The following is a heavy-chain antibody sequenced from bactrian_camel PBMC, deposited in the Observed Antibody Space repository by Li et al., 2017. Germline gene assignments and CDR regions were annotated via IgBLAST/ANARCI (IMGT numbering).Heavy chain of an antibody. D-gene: IGHD2*01. Sequence: HVQLVESGGGSVQAGGSLRLSCTAPRFTSNRCGVDWYRQADGKERERVARIFSTGTTTYADSVQGRFTISQDNAKNALYLQMNSLKPEDTAMYYCAADRTAYCNGTSFDFGFWGQGTQVTVS. CDR2: IFSTGTT. V-gene: IGHV3S55*01. CDR3: AADRTAYCNGTSFDFGF. J-gene: IGHJ6*01. CDR1: RFTSNRCG.